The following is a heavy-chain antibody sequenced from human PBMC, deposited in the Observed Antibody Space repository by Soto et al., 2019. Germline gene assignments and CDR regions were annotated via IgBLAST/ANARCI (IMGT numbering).Heavy chain of an antibody. D-gene: IGHD6-13*01. Sequence: PGGSLRLSCAASGFTFSNYAMSWVRQAPGKGLEWVSGITGGGNTYYADSVKGRFTISRDNSKSTLYLQMNSLRADDTAIYYCANHGGAAATTGPILIYFDPWGQGTLVTVSS. V-gene: IGHV3-23*01. CDR1: GFTFSNYA. J-gene: IGHJ5*02. CDR3: ANHGGAAATTGPILIYFDP. CDR2: ITGGGNT.